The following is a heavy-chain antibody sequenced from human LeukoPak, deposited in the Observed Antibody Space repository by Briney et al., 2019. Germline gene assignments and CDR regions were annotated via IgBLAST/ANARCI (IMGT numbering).Heavy chain of an antibody. Sequence: GGSLRLSCAASGFTFSTKWMNWVRQAPGKGLEWVSFISSSNSYIYHADSMKGRFTISRDNAKNSLFLQMNSLRAEDTAVYYCATGGVGATSPLFIDYWGQGTLVTVSS. CDR2: ISSSNSYI. J-gene: IGHJ4*02. CDR3: ATGGVGATSPLFIDY. D-gene: IGHD1-26*01. V-gene: IGHV3-21*01. CDR1: GFTFSTKW.